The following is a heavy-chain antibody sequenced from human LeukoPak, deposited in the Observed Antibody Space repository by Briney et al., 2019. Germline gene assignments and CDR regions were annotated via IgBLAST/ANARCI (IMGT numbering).Heavy chain of an antibody. CDR3: ARLKGYYYYYMDV. V-gene: IGHV5-51*01. CDR1: GYSFTSYW. Sequence: GESLKISCRGSGYSFTSYWIGWVRQMPGKGLEWMGIIYPGDSDTRYSPSFQGQVTISADKSISTTYLQWSSLKASDTAMYYCARLKGYYYYYMDVWGKGTTVTVSS. J-gene: IGHJ6*03. CDR2: IYPGDSDT.